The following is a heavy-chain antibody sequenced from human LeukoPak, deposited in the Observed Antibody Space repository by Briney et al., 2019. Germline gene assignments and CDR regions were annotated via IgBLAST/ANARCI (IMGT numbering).Heavy chain of an antibody. CDR3: APVECGGDCYQDDAFDI. J-gene: IGHJ3*02. CDR1: GFTFSSYE. CDR2: ISSSGSTI. V-gene: IGHV3-48*03. D-gene: IGHD2-21*02. Sequence: PGGSLRLSCAASGFTFSSYEMNWVRQAPGKGLEWVSYISSSGSTIYYADSVKGRFTISRDNAKNSLYLQMNSLRAEDTAVYYCAPVECGGDCYQDDAFDIWGQGTMVTVSS.